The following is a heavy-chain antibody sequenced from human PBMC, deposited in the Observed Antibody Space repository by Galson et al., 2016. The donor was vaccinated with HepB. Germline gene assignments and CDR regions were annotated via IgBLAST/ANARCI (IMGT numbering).Heavy chain of an antibody. CDR2: TSGGGGST. D-gene: IGHD6-19*01. J-gene: IGHJ6*03. CDR3: ARDAAGSFGYHYYYMDV. CDR1: GFTFSSYA. V-gene: IGHV3-23*01. Sequence: SLRLSCAASGFTFSSYAMSWVRQAPGKGLEWVSSTSGGGGSTSYADSVKGRFTISRDNSKNTLYLQMNSLRAEDTAVYYCARDAAGSFGYHYYYMDVWGKGTTVTVSS.